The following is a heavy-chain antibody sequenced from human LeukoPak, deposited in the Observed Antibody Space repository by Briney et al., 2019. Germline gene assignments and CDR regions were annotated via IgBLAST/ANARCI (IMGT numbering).Heavy chain of an antibody. J-gene: IGHJ5*02. CDR1: GGSIYSYY. Sequence: SETLSLTCTVSGGSIYSYYWSWIRQPAGKGLEWIGRIYTSGSTNYNPSLKSRVTISVDTSKNQFSLKLSSVTAADTAVYYCARIAMVAATQWFDPWGQGTLVTVSS. D-gene: IGHD2-15*01. CDR2: IYTSGST. V-gene: IGHV4-4*07. CDR3: ARIAMVAATQWFDP.